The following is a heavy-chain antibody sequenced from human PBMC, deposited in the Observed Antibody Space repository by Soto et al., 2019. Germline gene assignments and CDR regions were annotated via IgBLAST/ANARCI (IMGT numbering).Heavy chain of an antibody. CDR1: GYSISSGYY. J-gene: IGHJ6*02. Sequence: SETLSLTCAVSGYSISSGYYWGWIRQPPGKGLEWIGTIYHSGSTYYNPSLKSRVTISVDTSKNQFSLKLNSVTAADTAAYYCARALYCSGGSCYPLRGMDVWSLGTTVTVSS. V-gene: IGHV4-38-2*01. D-gene: IGHD2-15*01. CDR3: ARALYCSGGSCYPLRGMDV. CDR2: IYHSGST.